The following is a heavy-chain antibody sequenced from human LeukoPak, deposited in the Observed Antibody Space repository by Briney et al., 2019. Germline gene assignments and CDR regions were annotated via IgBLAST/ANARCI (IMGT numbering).Heavy chain of an antibody. CDR2: ISYDGSNK. Sequence: PGGSLRLACAASGFAFSDSCMTWVRQAPGKGLEWVAVISYDGSNKYYADSVKGRFTISRDNSKNTLYLQMNSLRAEDTAVYYCAKDRGYSYGSPFDPWGQGTLVTVSS. V-gene: IGHV3-30*18. J-gene: IGHJ5*02. CDR1: GFAFSDSC. D-gene: IGHD5-18*01. CDR3: AKDRGYSYGSPFDP.